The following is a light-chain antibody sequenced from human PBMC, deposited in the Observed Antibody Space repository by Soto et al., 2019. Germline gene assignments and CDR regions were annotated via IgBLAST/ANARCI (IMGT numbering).Light chain of an antibody. CDR3: QQYNNWPPST. CDR1: QSVNSN. Sequence: EIVMTQSPATLSVSPGERATLSCRASQSVNSNLAWYQHKPGQAPRVLVYGASTRANGIPARFSGSGSGTEFTLTISSLQSEEFAVYYCQQYNNWPPSTFGQGTKLEIK. V-gene: IGKV3-15*01. CDR2: GAS. J-gene: IGKJ2*02.